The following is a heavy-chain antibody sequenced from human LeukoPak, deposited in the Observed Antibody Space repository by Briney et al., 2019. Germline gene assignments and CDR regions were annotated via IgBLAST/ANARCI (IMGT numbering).Heavy chain of an antibody. CDR2: IGGSGDKT. J-gene: IGHJ4*02. CDR1: GFTFNRNA. Sequence: PAGSLRLSCAASGFTFNRNAISWVRQAPGKGLEWFSTIGGSGDKTFYADSVKGRFTISRDNSKNMLHLQMSSLTGEDTALYYCVRRGDASSGWGDHDYWGQGALVTVSS. V-gene: IGHV3-23*01. CDR3: VRRGDASSGWGDHDY. D-gene: IGHD6-19*01.